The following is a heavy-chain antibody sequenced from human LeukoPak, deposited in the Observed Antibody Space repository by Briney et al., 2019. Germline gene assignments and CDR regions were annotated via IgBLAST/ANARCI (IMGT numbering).Heavy chain of an antibody. J-gene: IGHJ2*01. Sequence: GGSLRLSCAASGFTFSSYWMHWVRQAPGKGLVWVSRINSDGSSTSYADSVKGRFTISRDNAKNTLHLQMNSLRAEDTAVYYCARDHYGYYWYFDLWGRGTLVTVSS. CDR3: ARDHYGYYWYFDL. CDR2: INSDGSST. D-gene: IGHD5-18*01. CDR1: GFTFSSYW. V-gene: IGHV3-74*01.